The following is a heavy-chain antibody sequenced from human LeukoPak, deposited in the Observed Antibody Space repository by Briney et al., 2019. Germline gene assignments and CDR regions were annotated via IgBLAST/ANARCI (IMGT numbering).Heavy chain of an antibody. CDR2: ISGSGGII. Sequence: GGSLRLSCAASGFTFRSYEMNWVRQAPGKGLEWVSYISGSGGIIHYADSVKGRFTISRDNAKNSLFLQMNSLRVDDTAVYYCATGGRGSYRFDDWGQGTLVTVSS. D-gene: IGHD1-26*01. CDR3: ATGGRGSYRFDD. J-gene: IGHJ4*02. V-gene: IGHV3-48*03. CDR1: GFTFRSYE.